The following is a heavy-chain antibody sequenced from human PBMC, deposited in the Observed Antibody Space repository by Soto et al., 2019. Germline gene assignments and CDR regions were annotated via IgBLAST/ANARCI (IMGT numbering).Heavy chain of an antibody. V-gene: IGHV3-33*01. Sequence: PGGSLRLSCAASGFTFSSYGMHWVRQAPGKGLEWVAVIWYDGSNKYYADSVKGRFTISRDNSKNTMYLQMNSLRAEDTAVYYCARVVSGWTCDYWGQGTLVTVSS. D-gene: IGHD6-19*01. CDR3: ARVVSGWTCDY. J-gene: IGHJ4*02. CDR1: GFTFSSYG. CDR2: IWYDGSNK.